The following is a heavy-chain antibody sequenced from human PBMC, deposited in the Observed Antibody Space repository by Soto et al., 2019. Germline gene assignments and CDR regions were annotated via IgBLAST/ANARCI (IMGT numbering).Heavy chain of an antibody. Sequence: SETLSLTCTVSGDSISSSSYYWGWIRQPPGKGLERIGNIYYSGSTYYNSSLKNRATISVDTSKKQFSLKLSSVTAADTAVYYCARHPGYRNDAFDIWGQGTMVTVSS. CDR2: IYYSGST. D-gene: IGHD6-13*01. J-gene: IGHJ3*02. CDR1: GDSISSSSYY. CDR3: ARHPGYRNDAFDI. V-gene: IGHV4-39*01.